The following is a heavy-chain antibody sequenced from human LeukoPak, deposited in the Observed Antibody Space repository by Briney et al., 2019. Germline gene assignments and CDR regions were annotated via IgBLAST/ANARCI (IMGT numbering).Heavy chain of an antibody. CDR3: AKALWFGELLSHYYYGMDV. V-gene: IGHV3-23*01. J-gene: IGHJ6*02. CDR1: GFTFSSYA. Sequence: PGGSLRLSCAASGFTFSSYAMSWVRQAPGKGLEWVSAISGSGGSTYYADSVKGRFTISRDNSKNTLYLQMNSLRAEDTAVYYCAKALWFGELLSHYYYGMDVWGQGTTVTVSS. CDR2: ISGSGGST. D-gene: IGHD3-10*01.